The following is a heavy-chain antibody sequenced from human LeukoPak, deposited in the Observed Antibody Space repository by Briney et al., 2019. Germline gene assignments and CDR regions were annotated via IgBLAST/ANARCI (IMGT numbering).Heavy chain of an antibody. D-gene: IGHD1-26*01. CDR2: IYYSGST. Sequence: SQTLSLTCAVSDGSISSGGYSWSWIRQPPGKGLEWIGYIYYSGSTYYNPSLKSRVTISVDTSKNQFSLKLSSVTAADTAVYYCARGRRGSYYPNFDYWGQGTLVTVSS. J-gene: IGHJ4*02. CDR3: ARGRRGSYYPNFDY. CDR1: DGSISSGGYS. V-gene: IGHV4-30-4*07.